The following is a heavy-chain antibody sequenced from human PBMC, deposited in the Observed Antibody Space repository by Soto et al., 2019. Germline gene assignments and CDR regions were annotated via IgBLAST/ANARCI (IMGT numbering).Heavy chain of an antibody. CDR3: ARVAVVTRGIDY. CDR2: VNEYGTDS. CDR1: GFTFSGSW. Sequence: GGSLRLSCVASGFTFSGSWMHWVRQAPGKGLVWVSRVNEYGTDSNYADSVKGRFTISRDNAKNTVYLQMNGLRAEDTAVYYCARVAVVTRGIDYWGQGTLVTVSS. D-gene: IGHD6-19*01. V-gene: IGHV3-74*01. J-gene: IGHJ4*02.